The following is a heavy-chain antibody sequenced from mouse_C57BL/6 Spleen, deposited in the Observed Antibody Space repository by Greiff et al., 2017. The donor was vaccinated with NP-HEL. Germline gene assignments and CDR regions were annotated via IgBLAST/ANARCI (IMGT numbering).Heavy chain of an antibody. CDR1: GYTFTDYN. J-gene: IGHJ4*01. CDR3: ARATVVATKAMDY. V-gene: IGHV1-22*01. D-gene: IGHD1-1*01. CDR2: INPNNGGT. Sequence: VQLKESGPELVKPGASVKMSCKASGYTFTDYNMHWVKQSHGKSLEWIGYINPNNGGTSYNQKFKGKATLTVNKSSSTAYMELRSLTSEDSAVYYCARATVVATKAMDYWGQGTSVTVSS.